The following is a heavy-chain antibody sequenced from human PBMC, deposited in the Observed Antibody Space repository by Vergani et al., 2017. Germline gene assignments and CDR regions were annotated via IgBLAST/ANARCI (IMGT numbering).Heavy chain of an antibody. D-gene: IGHD3-10*02. Sequence: QVQLVESGGGVVQPGRSLRLSCVASGFTFSSYTFHWVRQAPGKGLEWVALISSDGTNKYSADSVKGRFTIYRDNSKNTLYLQMNSLRADDTAVYYCARCPGVYYYYYMDVWGKGTTVTVSS. CDR2: ISSDGTNK. V-gene: IGHV3-30*04. CDR1: GFTFSSYT. J-gene: IGHJ6*03. CDR3: ARCPGVYYYYYMDV.